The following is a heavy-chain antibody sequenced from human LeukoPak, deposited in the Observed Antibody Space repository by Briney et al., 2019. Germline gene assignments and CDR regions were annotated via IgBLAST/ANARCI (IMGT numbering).Heavy chain of an antibody. CDR3: TISPFGFCSSTSCYFDY. CDR1: GFTVSSNY. V-gene: IGHV3-49*04. D-gene: IGHD2-2*03. CDR2: IRSKAYGGTT. J-gene: IGHJ4*02. Sequence: GGSLRLSCAASGFTVSSNYMSWVRQAPGKGLEWVGFIRSKAYGGTTEYAASVKGRFTISRDDSKSIAYLQMNSLKTEDTAVYYCTISPFGFCSSTSCYFDYWGQGTLVTVSS.